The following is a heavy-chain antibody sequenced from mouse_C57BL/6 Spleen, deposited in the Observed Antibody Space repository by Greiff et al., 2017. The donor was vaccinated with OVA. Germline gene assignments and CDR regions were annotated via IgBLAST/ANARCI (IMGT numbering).Heavy chain of an antibody. CDR1: GFTFSDYG. CDR3: ANGSRDWYFDV. D-gene: IGHD1-1*01. J-gene: IGHJ1*03. Sequence: EVMLVESGGGLVKPGGSLKLSCAASGFTFSDYGMHWVRQAPEKGLEWVAYISSGSSTIYYADTVKGRFTISRDNAKNTLFLQMTSLRSEDTAMDYCANGSRDWYFDVWGTGTTVTVSS. V-gene: IGHV5-17*01. CDR2: ISSGSSTI.